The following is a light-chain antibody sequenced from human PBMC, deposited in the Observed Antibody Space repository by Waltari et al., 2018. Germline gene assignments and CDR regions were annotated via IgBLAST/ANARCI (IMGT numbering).Light chain of an antibody. J-gene: IGLJ2*01. Sequence: QSVLTQPPPASVAPGQRVTFSCSGSSSTIGRNYVFWYQQLPGTAPKLLIHRKNQRPSGVPDRFSGSKSGTSASLAISGLRPEDEAVYYCAAWDDSLTGSVLFGGGTKLTVL. CDR3: AAWDDSLTGSVL. CDR2: RKN. CDR1: SSTIGRNY. V-gene: IGLV1-47*01.